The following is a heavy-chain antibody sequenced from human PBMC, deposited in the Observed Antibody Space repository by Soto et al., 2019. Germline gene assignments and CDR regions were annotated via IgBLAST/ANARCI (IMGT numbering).Heavy chain of an antibody. CDR1: GGSIISYY. CDR3: ARADYYYYMDV. V-gene: IGHV4-59*08. CDR2: IYYSGST. J-gene: IGHJ6*03. Sequence: PSETLSLTCTVSGGSIISYYWSWIRQPPGKGLEWIGYIYYSGSTNYNPSLKSRVTISVDTSKNQFSLKLSSVTAADTAVYYCARADYYYYMDVWGKGTTVTVSS.